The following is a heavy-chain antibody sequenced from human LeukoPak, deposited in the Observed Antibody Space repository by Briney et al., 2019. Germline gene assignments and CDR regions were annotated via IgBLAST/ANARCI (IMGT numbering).Heavy chain of an antibody. J-gene: IGHJ4*02. CDR1: GGSISSGGYY. Sequence: SETLSLTCTVSGGSISSGGYYWSWIRQHPGKGLEWIGYIYYSGSAYYNPSLKSRVTISVDTSENQFSLKLSSVTAADTAVYYCARAYGYSTGWYLSDWGQGTLVTVSS. D-gene: IGHD6-19*01. V-gene: IGHV4-31*03. CDR2: IYYSGSA. CDR3: ARAYGYSTGWYLSD.